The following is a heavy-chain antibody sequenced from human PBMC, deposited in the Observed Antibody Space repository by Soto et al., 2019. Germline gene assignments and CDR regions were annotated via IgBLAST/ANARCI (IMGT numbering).Heavy chain of an antibody. CDR1: GYSFTSYW. D-gene: IGHD3-22*01. V-gene: IGHV5-51*01. J-gene: IGHJ4*02. CDR3: ARLPYDSSGYYYDYFDY. CDR2: IYPGDSDT. Sequence: GESLKISCKGSGYSFTSYWIGWVRQMPGKGLEWMGIIYPGDSDTRYSPSFQGQVTISADKSISTAYLQWSSLKASDTTMYYCARLPYDSSGYYYDYFDYWGQGTLVTVSS.